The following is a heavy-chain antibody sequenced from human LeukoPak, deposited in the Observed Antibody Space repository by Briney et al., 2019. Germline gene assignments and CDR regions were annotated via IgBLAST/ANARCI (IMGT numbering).Heavy chain of an antibody. CDR3: AAPYCSSTSCYRDAFDI. CDR1: GFTFTSSA. Sequence: GTSVKVSCKASGFTFTSSAVQWVRQARGQRLEWIGWIVVGSGNTNYAQEFQERVTITRDMSTSTAYMELSSLRSEDTAVYYCAAPYCSSTSCYRDAFDIWGQGTMVTVSS. J-gene: IGHJ3*02. D-gene: IGHD2-2*01. V-gene: IGHV1-58*01. CDR2: IVVGSGNT.